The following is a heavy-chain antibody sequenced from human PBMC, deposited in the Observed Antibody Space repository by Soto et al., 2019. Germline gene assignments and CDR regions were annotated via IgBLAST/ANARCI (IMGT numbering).Heavy chain of an antibody. Sequence: HGESLKISCKASGYSFTSYWIAWVRQMPGKGLEWMGSIGPDDSYASYSPSFQGHVTISADKSTSAAYLQWRSLKASDTAIYYCARSYSSDWYFDYWGQGTLVTVSS. V-gene: IGHV5-10-1*01. CDR2: IGPDDSYA. J-gene: IGHJ4*02. D-gene: IGHD4-4*01. CDR1: GYSFTSYW. CDR3: ARSYSSDWYFDY.